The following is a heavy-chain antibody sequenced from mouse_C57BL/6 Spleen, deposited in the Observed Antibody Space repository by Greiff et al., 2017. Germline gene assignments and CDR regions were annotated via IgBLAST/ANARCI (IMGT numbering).Heavy chain of an antibody. D-gene: IGHD4-1*01. CDR3: ARRELGRNWYFDV. J-gene: IGHJ1*03. CDR2: IYPGDGDT. CDR1: GYAFSSYW. Sequence: VQLQQSGAELVKPGASVKISCKASGYAFSSYWMNWVKQRPGKGLEWIGQIYPGDGDTNYNGKFKGKATLTADKSSSTAYMQLSSLTSEDSAVYFCARRELGRNWYFDVWGTGTTVTVSS. V-gene: IGHV1-80*01.